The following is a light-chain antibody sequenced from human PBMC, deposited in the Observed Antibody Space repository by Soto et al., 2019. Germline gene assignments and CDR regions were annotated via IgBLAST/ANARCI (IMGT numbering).Light chain of an antibody. J-gene: IGKJ4*01. CDR2: DAS. CDR3: QQFSSYPLT. V-gene: IGKV3-20*01. CDR1: QTVRNNY. Sequence: EIVLTQSPGTLSLSPGDTATLSCRASQTVRNNYLACYQQKPGQAPRLLIYDASSRATGIPDRFSGGGSGTDITLTSSRLEHEYVAVYYCQQFSSYPLTFGGGTKVDIK.